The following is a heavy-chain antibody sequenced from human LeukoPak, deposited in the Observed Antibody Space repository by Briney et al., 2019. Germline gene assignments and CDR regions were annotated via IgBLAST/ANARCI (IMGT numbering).Heavy chain of an antibody. Sequence: SETLSLTCTVSGGSISGYYWSWIRQPPGKGLEWIGNIYYTGSTSYNPSLKSRVTISVGTSKNQISLRLSSVTAADTAVYYCARDGYSGNDGLWGQGTLVTVSS. CDR1: GGSISGYY. CDR2: IYYTGST. V-gene: IGHV4-59*01. CDR3: ARDGYSGNDGL. D-gene: IGHD5-12*01. J-gene: IGHJ4*02.